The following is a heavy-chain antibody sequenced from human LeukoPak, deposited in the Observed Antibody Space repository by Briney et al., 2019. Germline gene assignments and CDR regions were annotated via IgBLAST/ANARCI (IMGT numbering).Heavy chain of an antibody. J-gene: IGHJ4*02. CDR2: IYHTGST. Sequence: SETLSLTCTISGGSVSDYYWSWIRQSPGKGLEWIGYIYHTGSTSYSPSLKSRVTISADASQNQFSLKLSSVTAADTAVYYCASRKLGNDYWGQGTLVTVSS. CDR3: ASRKLGNDY. CDR1: GGSVSDYY. D-gene: IGHD7-27*01. V-gene: IGHV4-59*02.